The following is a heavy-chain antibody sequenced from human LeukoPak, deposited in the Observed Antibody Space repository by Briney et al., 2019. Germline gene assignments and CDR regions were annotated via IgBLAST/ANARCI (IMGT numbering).Heavy chain of an antibody. D-gene: IGHD4-17*01. J-gene: IGHJ5*02. CDR3: ARVRGDYERGKWFDP. CDR2: IHYSGST. Sequence: SETLSLTCTVSGGSISSYYWSWIRQPPGKGLEWIGYIHYSGSTNYNPSLKSRVTISVDTSKNQFSLKLSSVTAADTAVYYCARVRGDYERGKWFDPWGQGTLVTVSS. V-gene: IGHV4-59*01. CDR1: GGSISSYY.